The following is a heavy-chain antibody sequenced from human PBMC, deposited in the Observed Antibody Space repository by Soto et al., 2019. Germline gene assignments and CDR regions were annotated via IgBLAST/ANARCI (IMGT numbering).Heavy chain of an antibody. CDR3: ATTWFGDAFDI. D-gene: IGHD3-10*01. CDR1: GGSISSYY. CDR2: IYYSGST. J-gene: IGHJ3*02. V-gene: IGHV4-59*12. Sequence: SETLSLTCTVSGGSISSYYWSWIRQPPGKGLEWIGYIYYSGSTNYNPSLKSRVTISVDTSKNQFSLKLSSVTAADTAVYYCATTWFGDAFDIWGQGTMVTVSS.